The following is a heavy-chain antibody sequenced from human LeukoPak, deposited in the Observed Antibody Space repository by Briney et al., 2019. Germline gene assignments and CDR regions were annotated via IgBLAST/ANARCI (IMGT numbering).Heavy chain of an antibody. V-gene: IGHV3-48*04. CDR3: AREEWFGELFDY. CDR1: GFTFSSYS. CDR2: ISDRSSAI. D-gene: IGHD3-10*01. Sequence: GGSLRLSCAASGFTFSSYSMNWVRQAPGKGLEWVAYISDRSSAIYYADSVKGRFTISRDNTKNSLYLQMNSLRADGTAVYYCAREEWFGELFDYWGQGTLVTVSS. J-gene: IGHJ4*02.